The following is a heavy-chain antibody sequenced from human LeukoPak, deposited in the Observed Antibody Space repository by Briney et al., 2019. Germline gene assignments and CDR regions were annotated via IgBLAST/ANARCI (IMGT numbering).Heavy chain of an antibody. CDR1: GFTFSSYA. D-gene: IGHD3-22*01. Sequence: GGSLRLSCAASGFTFSSYAMSWVRQAPGKGLEWVSAISGSGGSTYYADSVKGRFTISRDNSKNTLYLQMNSLRAEDTAVYYCARYCYDSSGPDFDYWGQGTLVTVSS. CDR2: ISGSGGST. V-gene: IGHV3-23*01. CDR3: ARYCYDSSGPDFDY. J-gene: IGHJ4*02.